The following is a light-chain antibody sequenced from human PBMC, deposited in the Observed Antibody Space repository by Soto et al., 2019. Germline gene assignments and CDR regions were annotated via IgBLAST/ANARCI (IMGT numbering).Light chain of an antibody. J-gene: IGKJ1*01. V-gene: IGKV1-16*01. CDR3: QHYNSYGT. CDR2: SAS. CDR1: QDINVY. Sequence: DIQLTQSPSSLSASGGDRVTLTCRASQDINVYLNWYQQKPGEVPKLLIYSASSLHSGVPSRFSGSGSGTEFTLTISSLQHDDFATYYCQHYNSYGTFGQGTKVDIK.